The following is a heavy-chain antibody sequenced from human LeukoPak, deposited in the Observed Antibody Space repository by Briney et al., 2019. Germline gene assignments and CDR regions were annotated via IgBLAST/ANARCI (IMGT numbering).Heavy chain of an antibody. D-gene: IGHD3-9*01. V-gene: IGHV3-23*01. CDR2: ISGSGGST. J-gene: IGHJ6*03. Sequence: GGSLRLSCAASGFTFSSYAMSWVRQAPGKGLEWVSAISGSGGSTYYADSVKGRFTISRDNSKNTLYLQMNSLRAEDTAVYYCAKTIDGAGYYYYYMDVWGKGTTVTISS. CDR1: GFTFSSYA. CDR3: AKTIDGAGYYYYYMDV.